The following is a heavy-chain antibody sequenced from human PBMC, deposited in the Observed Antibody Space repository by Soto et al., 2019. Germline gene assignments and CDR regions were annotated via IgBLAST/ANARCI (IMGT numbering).Heavy chain of an antibody. D-gene: IGHD6-13*01. CDR3: VYYCATGPSSSNGCRQFDY. J-gene: IGHJ4*02. CDR1: GYTFTSYY. Sequence: GASVKVSCKASGYTFTSYYMHWVRQAPGQGLEWMGIINPSGGTTYAQKFQGRVTMTRDTSTSTVYMELSSLRSEDTAADRAVYYCATGPSSSNGCRQFDYLGQGTLVTVSS. CDR2: INPSGGT. V-gene: IGHV1-46*01.